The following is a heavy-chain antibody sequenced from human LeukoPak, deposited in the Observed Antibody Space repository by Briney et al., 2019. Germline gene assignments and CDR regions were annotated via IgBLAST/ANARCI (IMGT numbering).Heavy chain of an antibody. J-gene: IGHJ4*02. CDR2: INPSGGST. V-gene: IGHV1-46*01. CDR3: ARDRTTTYFDY. D-gene: IGHD1-7*01. Sequence: ASVKVSCKASGYTFTSYYMHWVRQAPGQGLEWMGIINPSGGSTSYAQKFQGRVTMTRDMSTSTVYMELSRLRSEDTAVYYCARDRTTTYFDYWGQGTLVTVSS. CDR1: GYTFTSYY.